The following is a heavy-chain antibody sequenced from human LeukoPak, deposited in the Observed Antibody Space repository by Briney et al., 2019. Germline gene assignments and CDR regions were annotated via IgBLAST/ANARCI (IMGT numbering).Heavy chain of an antibody. J-gene: IGHJ5*02. V-gene: IGHV4-61*09. CDR3: ARSGTYYNNWFDP. D-gene: IGHD3-10*01. Sequence: PSEKLSLTCTVSGGSISSGSYYWSWIRQPAGKGLEWIGHIYTNGNTNFNPSLKSRVTISVDTSKNQFSLNLNSVTAADTAVYYCARSGTYYNNWFDPWGQGTLVIVSS. CDR1: GGSISSGSYY. CDR2: IYTNGNT.